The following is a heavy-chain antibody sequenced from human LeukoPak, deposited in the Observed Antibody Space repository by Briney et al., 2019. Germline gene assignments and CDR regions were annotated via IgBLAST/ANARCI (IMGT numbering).Heavy chain of an antibody. Sequence: ASVKVSCKTSGYTFTSYGITWVRQAPGQGLEWLGWISGNNGDTSYAHNVDGRVTMTADTSTSTGYMELRSLRSDDTAVYYCARTSITMVSSTWGQGTLVIVSS. CDR1: GYTFTSYG. D-gene: IGHD3-10*01. CDR3: ARTSITMVSST. CDR2: ISGNNGDT. J-gene: IGHJ4*02. V-gene: IGHV1-18*04.